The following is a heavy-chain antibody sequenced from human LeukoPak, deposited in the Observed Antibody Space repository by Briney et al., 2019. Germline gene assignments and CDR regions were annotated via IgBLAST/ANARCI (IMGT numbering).Heavy chain of an antibody. V-gene: IGHV5-51*01. CDR1: GYSFTSYW. J-gene: IGHJ6*02. Sequence: GESLKISCKGSGYSFTSYWIGWVRQMPGKGLEWMGIIYPGDSDTRYSPSFQGQVTISADKSISTAYLQWSSLKASDTAMYYRARAAGQGRLLWFGELSYYYYYGMDVWGQGTTVTVSS. D-gene: IGHD3-10*01. CDR2: IYPGDSDT. CDR3: ARAAGQGRLLWFGELSYYYYYGMDV.